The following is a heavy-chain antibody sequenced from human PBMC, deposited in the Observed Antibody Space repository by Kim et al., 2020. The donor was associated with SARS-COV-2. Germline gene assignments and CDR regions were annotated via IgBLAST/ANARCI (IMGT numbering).Heavy chain of an antibody. J-gene: IGHJ4*02. Sequence: SVKVSCKASGYTFTNYRVHWVRQAPGQRFEWMGRITPGGDTKYSQKFQDRVTITSDTSASTTSLEVSSLGSEDTAIYYCAKGAETSIPGAFDYWGQG. CDR3: AKGAETSIPGAFDY. D-gene: IGHD2-21*01. V-gene: IGHV1-3*01. CDR1: GYTFTNYR. CDR2: ITPGGDT.